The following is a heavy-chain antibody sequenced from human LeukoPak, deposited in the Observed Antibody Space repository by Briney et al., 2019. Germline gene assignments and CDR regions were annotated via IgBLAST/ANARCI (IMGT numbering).Heavy chain of an antibody. Sequence: GESLKISCKGSGYSFTSYWIGWVRQMPGKGLEWMGIIYPGDSDTRYSPSFQGQVTISADRSISTAYLQWSSLKASDTAMYYCARGDYGDYRVFYTLFDFWGQGTLVTVSS. CDR3: ARGDYGDYRVFYTLFDF. CDR2: IYPGDSDT. V-gene: IGHV5-51*01. CDR1: GYSFTSYW. D-gene: IGHD4-17*01. J-gene: IGHJ4*02.